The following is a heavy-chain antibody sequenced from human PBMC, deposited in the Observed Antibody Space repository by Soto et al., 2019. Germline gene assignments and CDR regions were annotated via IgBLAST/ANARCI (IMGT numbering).Heavy chain of an antibody. CDR1: GGTFSSYA. CDR2: IIPIFGTA. Sequence: QVQLVQSGAEVKKPGSSVKVSCKASGGTFSSYAISWVRQAPGQGLEWMGGIIPIFGTANYAQKFQGRVTITADESTITAYMELSSLRSEDTAVYYCATPTYYYDSSGLGAAFDIWGQGTMVTVSS. D-gene: IGHD3-22*01. J-gene: IGHJ3*02. V-gene: IGHV1-69*01. CDR3: ATPTYYYDSSGLGAAFDI.